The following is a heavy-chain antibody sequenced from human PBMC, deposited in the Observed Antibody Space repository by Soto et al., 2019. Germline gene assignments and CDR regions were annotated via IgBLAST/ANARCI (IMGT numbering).Heavy chain of an antibody. CDR3: ARAHYGDYGYGMDV. CDR1: GGYISSGGYS. V-gene: IGHV4-30-2*01. D-gene: IGHD4-17*01. J-gene: IGHJ6*02. Sequence: QLQLQESGSGLVKPSQTLSLTCAVSGGYISSGGYSWSWIRQPPGKGLEWIGYIYHSGYTYCNPSLKSRVTISVDRSKNQFSLKLSSVTAADTAVYYCARAHYGDYGYGMDVWGQGTTVTVSS. CDR2: IYHSGYT.